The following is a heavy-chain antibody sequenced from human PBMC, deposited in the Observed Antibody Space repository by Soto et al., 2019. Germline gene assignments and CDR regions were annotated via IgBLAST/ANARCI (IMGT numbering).Heavy chain of an antibody. CDR1: GGSFSGYY. CDR3: ARVTNDAAAGTGDYYYHYGMAV. D-gene: IGHD6-13*01. J-gene: IGHJ6*02. Sequence: SETLSLTCAVYGGSFSGYYWSWIRQPPGKGLEWIGEINHSGSTNYNPSLKSRVTISVDTSKNQFSLKLSSVTAADTAVYYCARVTNDAAAGTGDYYYHYGMAVWGQGTTVTVS. V-gene: IGHV4-34*01. CDR2: INHSGST.